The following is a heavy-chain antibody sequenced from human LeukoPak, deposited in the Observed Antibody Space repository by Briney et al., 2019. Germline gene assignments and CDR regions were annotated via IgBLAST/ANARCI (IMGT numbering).Heavy chain of an antibody. CDR1: GYTFTSYA. CDR2: INTNTGNP. Sequence: GASVKVSCKASGYTFTSYAMNWVRQAPGQGLEWMGWINTNTGNPTYAQGFTGRFVFSLDTSVSTAYLQISSLKAEDTAVYYCACGWEQLWKKEEGDFDYWGQGTLVTVSS. D-gene: IGHD5-18*01. V-gene: IGHV7-4-1*02. J-gene: IGHJ4*02. CDR3: ACGWEQLWKKEEGDFDY.